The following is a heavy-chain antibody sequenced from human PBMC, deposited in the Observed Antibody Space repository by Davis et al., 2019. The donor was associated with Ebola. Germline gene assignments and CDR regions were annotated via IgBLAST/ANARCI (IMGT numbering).Heavy chain of an antibody. J-gene: IGHJ4*02. CDR2: IKQDGSEK. V-gene: IGHV3-7*01. CDR3: ARQTPVANFDY. Sequence: GESLKISCAASGFTFSSYWMSWVRQAPGKGLEWVANIKQDGSEKYYVDSVKGRFTISRDNAKNSLYLQMNSLRAEDTAVYYCARQTPVANFDYWGQGTLVTVSS. CDR1: GFTFSSYW. D-gene: IGHD6-19*01.